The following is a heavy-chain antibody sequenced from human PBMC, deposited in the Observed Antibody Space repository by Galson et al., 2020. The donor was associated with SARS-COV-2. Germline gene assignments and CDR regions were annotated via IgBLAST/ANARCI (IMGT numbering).Heavy chain of an antibody. V-gene: IGHV1-69*02. CDR1: GGTFKNYT. CDR2: VIPILALS. CDR3: ARAKGDYYDIRGYYTLDYAFSS. Sequence: SVKVSCTASGGTFKNYTISWVRQAPGQGLEWMGRVIPILALSNYAQKFRGRVTLTADKSTSTVYMDLSSLRSEDTAVYYCARAKGDYYDIRGYYTLDYAFSSWGQGTMVTVSS. J-gene: IGHJ3*02. D-gene: IGHD3-22*01.